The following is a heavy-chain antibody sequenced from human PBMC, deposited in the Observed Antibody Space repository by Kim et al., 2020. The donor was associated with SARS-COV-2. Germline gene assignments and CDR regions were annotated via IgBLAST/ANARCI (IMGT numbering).Heavy chain of an antibody. Sequence: SETLSLTCTVSGGSISSYYWNWIRQSAGKGLEWIGRIYTSGSTNYNPSLKSRVSMSLDTSKKQFSLKLSSVTAADTAVYYCARDGSNLPFDYWGQGILV. CDR2: IYTSGST. D-gene: IGHD7-27*01. V-gene: IGHV4-4*07. CDR3: ARDGSNLPFDY. CDR1: GGSISSYY. J-gene: IGHJ4*02.